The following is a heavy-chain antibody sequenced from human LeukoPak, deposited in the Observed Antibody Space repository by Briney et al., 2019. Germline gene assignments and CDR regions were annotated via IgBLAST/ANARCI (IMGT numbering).Heavy chain of an antibody. CDR1: GFTFSSYW. CDR2: IKQDGSEK. D-gene: IGHD6-13*01. CDR3: GAGQRTYYFDY. Sequence: GGSLRLSCAASGFTFSSYWMSWVRQAPGKGLEWVANIKQDGSEKYYVDSVKGRFTISRDNAKNSLYLQMNSLRAEDTAVYYCGAGQRTYYFDYWGQGTLVTVSS. V-gene: IGHV3-7*01. J-gene: IGHJ4*02.